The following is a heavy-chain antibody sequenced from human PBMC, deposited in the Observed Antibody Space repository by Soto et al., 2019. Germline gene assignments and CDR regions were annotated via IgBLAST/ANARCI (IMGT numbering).Heavy chain of an antibody. D-gene: IGHD6-19*01. CDR1: GYSFTGYW. CDR2: IDPSDSYT. CDR3: ARHVAVTVAVAGEYFQH. V-gene: IGHV5-10-1*01. J-gene: IGHJ1*01. Sequence: GESLKISCQGSGYSFTGYWISWVRQMPGKGLEWMGRIDPSDSYTNYSPSFQGHVTISAGKSISTAYLQWSSLKASDTAMYYCARHVAVTVAVAGEYFQHWGQGTLVTVSS.